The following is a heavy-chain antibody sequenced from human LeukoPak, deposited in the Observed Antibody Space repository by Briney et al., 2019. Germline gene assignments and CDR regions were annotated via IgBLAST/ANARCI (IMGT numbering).Heavy chain of an antibody. CDR2: IYPGDSDT. D-gene: IGHD1-1*01. Sequence: GESLKISCKGSGYSFTTYWIGWVRQMPGKGLEWMGIIYPGDSDTRYRPSFQGQATISVDKSISTAYLQWSSQKASDTAIYYCASSNWNDGYWGQGTLVTVSS. CDR1: GYSFTTYW. J-gene: IGHJ4*02. V-gene: IGHV5-51*01. CDR3: ASSNWNDGY.